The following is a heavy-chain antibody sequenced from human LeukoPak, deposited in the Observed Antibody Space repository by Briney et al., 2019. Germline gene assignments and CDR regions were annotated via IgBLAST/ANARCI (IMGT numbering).Heavy chain of an antibody. V-gene: IGHV3-30*18. J-gene: IGHJ4*02. CDR1: GFTFSSYG. CDR3: AKEYYDILTGYCFDY. D-gene: IGHD3-9*01. CDR2: ISYDGSNK. Sequence: GGSLRLSCAASGFTFSSYGMHWVCQAPGKGLEWVAVISYDGSNKYYADSVKGRFTISRDNSKNTLYLQMNSLRAEDTAVYYCAKEYYDILTGYCFDYWGQGTLVTVSS.